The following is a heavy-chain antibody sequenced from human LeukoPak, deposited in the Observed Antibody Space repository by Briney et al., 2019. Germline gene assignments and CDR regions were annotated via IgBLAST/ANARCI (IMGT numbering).Heavy chain of an antibody. CDR3: AKDDELGTLDGMDV. D-gene: IGHD7-27*01. V-gene: IGHV3-30*18. CDR2: ISYDGSNK. CDR1: GFTFSSYG. J-gene: IGHJ6*02. Sequence: GESLKISCAASGFTFSSYGMHWVRQAPGKGLEWVAVISYDGSNKYYADSVKGRFTISRDNSKNTLYLQMNSLRAEDTAVYYCAKDDELGTLDGMDVWGQGTTVTVSS.